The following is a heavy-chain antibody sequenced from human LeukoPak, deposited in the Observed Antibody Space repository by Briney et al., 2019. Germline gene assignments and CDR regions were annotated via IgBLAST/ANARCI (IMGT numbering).Heavy chain of an antibody. Sequence: GGSLRLSCAAPGFTFSSYAMSWVRQAPGKGLEWVSATSGSGGSTYYADSVKGRFTISRDNSKNTLYLQMNSLRAEDTAVYYCASTTGTTVTTATAFDIWGQGTMVTVSS. CDR3: ASTTGTTVTTATAFDI. V-gene: IGHV3-23*01. CDR2: TSGSGGST. D-gene: IGHD4-17*01. CDR1: GFTFSSYA. J-gene: IGHJ3*02.